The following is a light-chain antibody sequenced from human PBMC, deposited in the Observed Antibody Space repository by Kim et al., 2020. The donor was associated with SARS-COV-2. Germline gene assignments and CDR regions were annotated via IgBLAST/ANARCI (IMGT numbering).Light chain of an antibody. Sequence: PPPYGARQRVGSNLALHQPKPGQAPSLLIFAASTRATGIPARFSGRGSGTAFTLTISSLPSEDFAVYYFQQYDNWPPLTFGQGTPLEIK. V-gene: IGKV3-15*01. CDR3: QQYDNWPPLT. CDR2: AAS. J-gene: IGKJ5*01. CDR1: QRVGSN.